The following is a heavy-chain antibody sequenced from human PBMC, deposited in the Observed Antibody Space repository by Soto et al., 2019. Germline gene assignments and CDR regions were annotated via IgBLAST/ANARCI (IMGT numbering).Heavy chain of an antibody. CDR2: ISGSGGST. CDR3: AKDSEVTGGQPLVRYLFDY. CDR1: GFTFSSYA. V-gene: IGHV3-23*01. D-gene: IGHD6-13*01. J-gene: IGHJ4*02. Sequence: EVQLLESGGGLVQPGGSLRLSCAASGFTFSSYAMSWVRQAPGKGLEWVSAISGSGGSTYYADSVKGRFTISRDNSKNTLYLQMNSLRAEDTAVYYGAKDSEVTGGQPLVRYLFDYWGQGTLVTVS.